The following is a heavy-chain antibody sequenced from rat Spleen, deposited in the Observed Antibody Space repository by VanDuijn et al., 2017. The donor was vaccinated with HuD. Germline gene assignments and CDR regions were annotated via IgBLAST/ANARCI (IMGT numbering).Heavy chain of an antibody. Sequence: EVQLVESDGGLVQPGRSLKLSCAASGFTFSNYGLAWVRQAPKKGLEWVATISYGDSSGHSSTYYRDSVKGRFTISRDNAKSTLYLQMDSLRSEDTATYYCTRGGNYALDAWGQGASVTVSS. J-gene: IGHJ4*01. CDR2: ISYGDSSGHSST. D-gene: IGHD1-10*01. CDR1: GFTFSNYG. V-gene: IGHV5-29*01. CDR3: TRGGNYALDA.